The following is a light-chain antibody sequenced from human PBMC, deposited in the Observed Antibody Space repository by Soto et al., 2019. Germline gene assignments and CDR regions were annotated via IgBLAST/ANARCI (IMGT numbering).Light chain of an antibody. V-gene: IGKV1-39*01. Sequence: DIQMTQSPSSLSASVGDRVTITCRASQSITNYLNWYQQKPGKAPKLLIYAASSLQSGVPSRFSVSGSGTDFTLTISSLQPEDFATYYCQQSYSSPQTFGQGTKLEIK. J-gene: IGKJ2*01. CDR1: QSITNY. CDR2: AAS. CDR3: QQSYSSPQT.